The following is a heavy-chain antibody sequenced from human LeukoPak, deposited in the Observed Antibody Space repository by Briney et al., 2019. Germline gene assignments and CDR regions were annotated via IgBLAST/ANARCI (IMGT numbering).Heavy chain of an antibody. CDR2: INPNSGGT. J-gene: IGHJ4*02. D-gene: IGHD6-13*01. CDR3: ARDTVAAAGTIEDY. V-gene: IGHV1-2*02. CDR1: GYTFTGSY. Sequence: ASVKVSCKASGYTFTGSYMPWVRQAPGQGLEWMGWINPNSGGTNYAQKFQGRVTTTRDTSISTAYMELSRLRSDDTAVYYCARDTVAAAGTIEDYWGQGTLVTVSS.